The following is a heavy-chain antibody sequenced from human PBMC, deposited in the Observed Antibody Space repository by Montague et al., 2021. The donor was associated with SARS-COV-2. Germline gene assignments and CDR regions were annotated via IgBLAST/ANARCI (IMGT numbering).Heavy chain of an antibody. CDR2: IYTSGST. J-gene: IGHJ3*02. V-gene: IGHV4-61*02. CDR3: ASLSWLRGACDI. D-gene: IGHD5-12*01. CDR1: GGSISSGSYY. Sequence: TLSLTCTVSGGSISSGSYYWSWIRQPAGKGLEWIGRIYTSGSTNYNPSLKSRVTISVDTSKNQFSLKLSSVTAADTAVHYCASLSWLRGACDIWGQGTMVTVSS.